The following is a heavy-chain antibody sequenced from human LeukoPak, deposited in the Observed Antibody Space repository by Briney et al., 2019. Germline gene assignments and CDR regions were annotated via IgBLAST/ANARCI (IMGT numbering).Heavy chain of an antibody. CDR2: INTNTGNP. CDR1: GYTFTTYA. Sequence: ASVKVSCKASGYTFTTYAMNWVRQAPGQGLEWMGWINTNTGNPTYAQGFTGRFVFSLDTSVSTAYLQISSLKAEDTAVYYCVRQGGSYWENHFDFWGQGTLGTVSS. D-gene: IGHD1-26*01. J-gene: IGHJ4*02. V-gene: IGHV7-4-1*02. CDR3: VRQGGSYWENHFDF.